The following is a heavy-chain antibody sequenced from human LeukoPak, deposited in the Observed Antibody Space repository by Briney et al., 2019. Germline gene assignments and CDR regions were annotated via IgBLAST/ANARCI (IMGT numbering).Heavy chain of an antibody. CDR3: ARGYDFWSGHLNYYFDY. Sequence: SETLSLTCTVSGYSISSGYYWGWIRQPPGKGLEWIGSIYHSGSTYYNLSLKSRVTISVDTSKNQFSLKLSSVTAADTAVYYCARGYDFWSGHLNYYFDYWGQGTLVTVSS. V-gene: IGHV4-38-2*02. CDR2: IYHSGST. D-gene: IGHD3-3*01. J-gene: IGHJ4*02. CDR1: GYSISSGYY.